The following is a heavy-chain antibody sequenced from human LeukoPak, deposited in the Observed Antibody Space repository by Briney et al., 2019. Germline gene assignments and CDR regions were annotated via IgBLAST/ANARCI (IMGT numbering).Heavy chain of an antibody. CDR3: ARGGAIAVAGTEFDY. J-gene: IGHJ4*02. CDR1: GFTVSSNY. CDR2: ICSGGST. D-gene: IGHD6-19*01. Sequence: TGGSLRLSCAASGFTVSSNYMSWVRQAPGKGLEWVSVICSGGSTYYADSVKGRFTISRHNSKNTLYLQMNSLRAEDTAVYYCARGGAIAVAGTEFDYWGQGTLVTVSS. V-gene: IGHV3-53*04.